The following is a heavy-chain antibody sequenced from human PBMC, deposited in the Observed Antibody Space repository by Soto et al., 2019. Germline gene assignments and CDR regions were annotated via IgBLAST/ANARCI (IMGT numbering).Heavy chain of an antibody. Sequence: GGSLRLSWAASGFSFSISPMHWVRQAPGKGPEWVALISYDGTNKFYADSVKGRFTISRDNSKSTLYLQVDSLRPEDAAVYYCARDPKTSGGQHWAFNYFDSWGQGTLV. J-gene: IGHJ4*02. V-gene: IGHV3-30-3*01. CDR1: GFSFSISP. CDR2: ISYDGTNK. D-gene: IGHD7-27*01. CDR3: ARDPKTSGGQHWAFNYFDS.